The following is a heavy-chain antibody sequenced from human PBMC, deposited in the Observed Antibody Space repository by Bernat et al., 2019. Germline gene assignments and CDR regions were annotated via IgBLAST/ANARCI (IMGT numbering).Heavy chain of an antibody. CDR2: INHSGST. CDR1: GGSFSGYY. Sequence: QVQLQQWGAGLLKPSETLSLTCAVYGGSFSGYYWSWIRQPPGKGLEWIGEINHSGSTNYNPSLKSRVTISVDTSKNQFSLKLSSVTAEDTAVYYCARGTSTSAPYMDVWGKGTTVTVSS. V-gene: IGHV4-34*01. J-gene: IGHJ6*03. CDR3: ARGTSTSAPYMDV.